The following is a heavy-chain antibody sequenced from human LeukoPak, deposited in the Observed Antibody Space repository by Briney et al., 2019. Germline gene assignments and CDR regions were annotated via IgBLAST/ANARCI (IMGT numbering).Heavy chain of an antibody. Sequence: GGSLRLSCAASGFTFSDYYMSWIRQAPGKGLEWVSYISSSGSTIYYADSVKGRFTTSRDNAKNSLYLQMNSLRAEDTAVYYCARDGMVTYYDFWSGPDYWGQGTLVTVSS. CDR2: ISSSGSTI. D-gene: IGHD3-3*01. CDR3: ARDGMVTYYDFWSGPDY. J-gene: IGHJ4*02. V-gene: IGHV3-11*04. CDR1: GFTFSDYY.